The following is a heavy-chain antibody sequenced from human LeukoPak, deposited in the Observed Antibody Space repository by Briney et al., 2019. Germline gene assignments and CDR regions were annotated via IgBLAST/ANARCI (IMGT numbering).Heavy chain of an antibody. CDR1: GYTFTHYY. CDR2: INPGTGRT. CDR3: ARDGHGYTSSSTDYMDV. J-gene: IGHJ6*03. V-gene: IGHV1-46*01. Sequence: ASVKVSCKASGYTFTHYYIHWVRQAPGQGLEWMGIINPGTGRTSYAQSFQGRVTMTSDTSTSTVYIELTSLRSEDTAVYYCARDGHGYTSSSTDYMDVWGEGTTVTVSS. D-gene: IGHD6-13*01.